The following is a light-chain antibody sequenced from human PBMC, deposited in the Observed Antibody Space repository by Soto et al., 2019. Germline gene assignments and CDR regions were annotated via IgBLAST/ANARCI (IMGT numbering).Light chain of an antibody. CDR3: SSYSISTAYL. V-gene: IGLV2-14*01. CDR1: SSDVGGYDH. Sequence: QSALTQPASVSGSPGQSITISCTGTSSDVGGYDHVSWYQLHPGKAPKLIVFEVSNRPSGVSYRFSGSKSGNTASLTISGLQAEDAADYFCSSYSISTAYLFGTGTKVTVL. CDR2: EVS. J-gene: IGLJ1*01.